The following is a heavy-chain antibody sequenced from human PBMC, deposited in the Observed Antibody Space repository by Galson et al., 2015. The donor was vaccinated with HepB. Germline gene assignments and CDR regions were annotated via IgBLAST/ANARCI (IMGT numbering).Heavy chain of an antibody. Sequence: SVTVSCKASGGTFSSYAISWVRQAPGQGLEWMGGIIPIFGTANYAQKFQGRVTITADESTSTAYMELSSLRSEDTAVYYCARSTADYYYYYYMDVWGKGTTVTVSS. J-gene: IGHJ6*03. V-gene: IGHV1-69*13. CDR1: GGTFSSYA. CDR2: IIPIFGTA. CDR3: ARSTADYYYYYYMDV. D-gene: IGHD6-6*01.